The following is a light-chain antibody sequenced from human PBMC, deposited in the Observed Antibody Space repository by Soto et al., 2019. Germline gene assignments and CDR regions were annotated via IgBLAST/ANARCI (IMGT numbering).Light chain of an antibody. Sequence: EIVLKQSPATLSLSPGERATLSCRASESVSRYLAWYQQKPGQAPRLLMYDASNRATGIPARFSGRGSGTDFTRTISGLGREDFAVYYCQQRSNWLFGGGTKVEIK. CDR1: ESVSRY. V-gene: IGKV3-11*01. CDR2: DAS. J-gene: IGKJ4*01. CDR3: QQRSNWL.